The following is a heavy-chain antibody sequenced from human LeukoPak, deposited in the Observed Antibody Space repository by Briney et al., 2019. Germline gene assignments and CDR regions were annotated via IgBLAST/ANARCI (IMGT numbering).Heavy chain of an antibody. D-gene: IGHD6-13*01. Sequence: SETLSLTCAVYGGSFSGYYWSWIRQPPGKGLEWIGEINHSGSTNYNPSLKSRVTISVDTSKNQFSLKLSSVTAADTAVYYCARHVGVRGSSWEHGYNWFDPWGQGTLVTVSS. V-gene: IGHV4-34*01. CDR2: INHSGST. CDR3: ARHVGVRGSSWEHGYNWFDP. CDR1: GGSFSGYY. J-gene: IGHJ5*02.